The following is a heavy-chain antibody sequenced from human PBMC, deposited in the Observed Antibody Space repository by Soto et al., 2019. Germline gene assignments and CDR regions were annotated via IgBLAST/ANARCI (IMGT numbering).Heavy chain of an antibody. J-gene: IGHJ4*02. V-gene: IGHV3-7*01. D-gene: IGHD5-12*01. CDR1: GFTLSNYW. CDR3: ASVAI. Sequence: EVQLVESGGGLVQPGGSLRLSCAASGFTLSNYWMSWVRQAPGKGLEWVANIKQDGTEKNYVDSVRGRFTISRDNAKNSLDLQMNSLTAEDTAVYYCASVAIWGQGTLVTVSS. CDR2: IKQDGTEK.